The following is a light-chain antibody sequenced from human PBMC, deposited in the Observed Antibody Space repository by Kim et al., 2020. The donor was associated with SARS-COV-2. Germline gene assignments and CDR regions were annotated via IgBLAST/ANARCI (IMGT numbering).Light chain of an antibody. CDR2: DAA. J-gene: IGKJ5*01. CDR3: QQYNTLPIT. V-gene: IGKV1-33*01. Sequence: DIQMTQSPSSLSASVGDRVTITCQASQDVMNFLNWYQQKPGEAPKLLIYDAANLETGVTSRFSGSGSGTDFTFTITSLQPEDIATYYCQQYNTLPITFGQGTRLEIK. CDR1: QDVMNF.